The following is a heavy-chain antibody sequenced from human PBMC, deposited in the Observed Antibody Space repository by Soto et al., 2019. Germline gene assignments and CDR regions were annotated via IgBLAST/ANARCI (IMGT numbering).Heavy chain of an antibody. CDR2: IIPIFGIA. Sequence: SVKVSCKAYGGTFSSYAISWVRQAPGPGLEWMGGIIPIFGIANYAQKFQGGVTITADESTSTAYMELSSLRSEDTAVYYCARGRQQLGHYYYYGMDVWGQGTTLTVSS. J-gene: IGHJ6*02. CDR3: ARGRQQLGHYYYYGMDV. D-gene: IGHD6-13*01. CDR1: GGTFSSYA. V-gene: IGHV1-69*13.